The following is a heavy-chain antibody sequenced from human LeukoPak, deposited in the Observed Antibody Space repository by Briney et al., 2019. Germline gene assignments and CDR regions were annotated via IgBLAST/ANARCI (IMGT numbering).Heavy chain of an antibody. CDR3: ARQQQLVLELDY. Sequence: GASVKVSCKASGYTFTSYFIHWVRQAPGQGLEWMGWINPNSGGTNYAQKFQGRVTMTRDTSISTAYMELSRLRSDDTAVYYCARQQQLVLELDYWGQGTLVTVSS. J-gene: IGHJ4*02. CDR1: GYTFTSYF. D-gene: IGHD6-13*01. CDR2: INPNSGGT. V-gene: IGHV1-2*02.